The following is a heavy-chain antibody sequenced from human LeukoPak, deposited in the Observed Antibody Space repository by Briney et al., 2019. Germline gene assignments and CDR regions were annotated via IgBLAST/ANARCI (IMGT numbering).Heavy chain of an antibody. Sequence: SETLSLTCTVSGGSISSYYWSWLRQPAGKGLEWIGLMYTSGSTNYNPSLKSRVTISVDTSKNQFSLKLSSVTAADTAVYYCARDLGRPPSYWGQGTLVTVSS. CDR3: ARDLGRPPSY. CDR1: GGSISSYY. J-gene: IGHJ4*02. V-gene: IGHV4-4*07. CDR2: MYTSGST.